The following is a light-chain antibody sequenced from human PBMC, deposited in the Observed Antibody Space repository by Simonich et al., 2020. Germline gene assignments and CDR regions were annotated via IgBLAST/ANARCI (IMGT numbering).Light chain of an antibody. V-gene: IGLV1-44*01. J-gene: IGLJ3*02. CDR1: SSNIGSNT. CDR2: RNN. Sequence: QSVLTQPPSASGTPGQRVTISCSGSSSNIGSNTVNWYQQLPGTAPKLLIYRNNQRPSGVPDRFSGSKSGTSASLAISGLQAEEEADYYCAAWDDSLNGPVFGGGTKLTVL. CDR3: AAWDDSLNGPV.